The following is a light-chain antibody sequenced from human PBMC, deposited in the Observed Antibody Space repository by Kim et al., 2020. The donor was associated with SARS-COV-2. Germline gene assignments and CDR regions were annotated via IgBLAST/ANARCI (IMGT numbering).Light chain of an antibody. Sequence: QGEWATLSCRASQNIDTYLAWYQQRPGQAPRLLVYDASNRATGVPDRFSGSGSGTDFTLIISSLEPEDFSIYYCQQRNSWPPAVTFGGGTKVDIK. CDR3: QQRNSWPPAVT. CDR1: QNIDTY. V-gene: IGKV3-11*01. CDR2: DAS. J-gene: IGKJ4*01.